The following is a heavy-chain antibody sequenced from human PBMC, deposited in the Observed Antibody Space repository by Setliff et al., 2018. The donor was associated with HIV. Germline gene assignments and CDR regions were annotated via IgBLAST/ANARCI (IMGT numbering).Heavy chain of an antibody. J-gene: IGHJ2*01. CDR3: ARDKGGQYYDSSDYWDWYLDL. D-gene: IGHD3-22*01. CDR2: IHYSGST. Sequence: NPSETLSLTCTVSGGSISNYYWNWIRQPPGKRLEWIGYIHYSGSTNYNPSLKSRVTISVDTSKNQFSLKLSSVTAADTAVYYCARDKGGQYYDSSDYWDWYLDLWGRGTPVTVS. CDR1: GGSISNYY. V-gene: IGHV4-59*01.